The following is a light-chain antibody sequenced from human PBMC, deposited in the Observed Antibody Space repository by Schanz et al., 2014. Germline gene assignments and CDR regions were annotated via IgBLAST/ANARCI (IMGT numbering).Light chain of an antibody. J-gene: IGLJ3*02. Sequence: QSALTQPPSASGSLGQSVTISCTGTSSDVGGYNYVSWYQQHPGKAPKLMIYEVTKRPSGVPDRFSGSKSGNTASLTVSGLQAEDETDYYCQSYDRSLNAWVFGGGTKVTVL. CDR2: EVT. V-gene: IGLV2-8*01. CDR1: SSDVGGYNY. CDR3: QSYDRSLNAWV.